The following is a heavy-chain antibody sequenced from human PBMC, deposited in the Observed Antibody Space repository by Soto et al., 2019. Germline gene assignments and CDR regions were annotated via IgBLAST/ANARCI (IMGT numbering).Heavy chain of an antibody. CDR1: GFTFSSNA. Sequence: GGSLRLSCAASGFTFSSNAMSWVRQAPGKGLEWVSAISGSGGSTYYADSVKGRFTISRDNSKNTVYLQMNSLRAEDTAVYYCAREYTSGWETFDYWGQGTLVTVSS. D-gene: IGHD6-19*01. CDR2: ISGSGGST. J-gene: IGHJ4*02. V-gene: IGHV3-23*01. CDR3: AREYTSGWETFDY.